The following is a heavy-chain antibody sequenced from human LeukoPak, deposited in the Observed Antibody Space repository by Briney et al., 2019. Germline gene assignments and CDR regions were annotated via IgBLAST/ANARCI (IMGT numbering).Heavy chain of an antibody. CDR3: GRYTEYYFDY. Sequence: GGSLRLSCAASGFTFSTYWMTWVRQAPGKGLEWVANMKRDGSEVYYANSVKGHFTISRDNAKNSLYLQMNSLRAEDTAVYYCGRYTEYYFDYWGQGTLVTVSS. D-gene: IGHD2-2*02. CDR2: MKRDGSEV. V-gene: IGHV3-7*01. J-gene: IGHJ4*02. CDR1: GFTFSTYW.